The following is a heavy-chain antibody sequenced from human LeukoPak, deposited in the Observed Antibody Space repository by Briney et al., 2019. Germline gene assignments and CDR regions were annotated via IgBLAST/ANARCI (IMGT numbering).Heavy chain of an antibody. CDR1: GGSISSYY. J-gene: IGHJ4*02. Sequence: SETLSLTCTVSGGSISSYYWSWIRRPPGKGLEWIGYIYYSGSTNYNPSLKSRVTISVDTSKNQFSLKLSSVTAADTAVYYCARGVDTASYDYWGQGTLVTVSS. CDR2: IYYSGST. CDR3: ARGVDTASYDY. D-gene: IGHD5-18*01. V-gene: IGHV4-59*01.